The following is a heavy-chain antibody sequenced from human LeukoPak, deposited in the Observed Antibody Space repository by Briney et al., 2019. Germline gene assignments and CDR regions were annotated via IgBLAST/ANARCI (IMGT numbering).Heavy chain of an antibody. D-gene: IGHD2-2*01. CDR3: ARELEYQLPYFDY. J-gene: IGHJ4*02. CDR2: IWYDGSNK. V-gene: IGHV3-33*01. Sequence: GGSLRLSCAASGFTFSSYGMRWVRQAPGKGLEWVAVIWYDGSNKYYADSVKGRFTISRDNSKNTLYLQMNSLRAEDTAVYYCARELEYQLPYFDYWGQGTLVTVSS. CDR1: GFTFSSYG.